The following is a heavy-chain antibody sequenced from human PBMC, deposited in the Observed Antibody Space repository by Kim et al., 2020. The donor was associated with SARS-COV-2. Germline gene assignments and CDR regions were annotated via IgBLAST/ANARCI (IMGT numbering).Heavy chain of an antibody. V-gene: IGHV4-39*01. Sequence: SETLSLTCTVSGGSISSSSYYWGWIRQPPGKGLEWIGSIYYSGSTYYNPSLKSRVTISVDTSKNQFSLKLSSVTAADTAVYYCARDNSSGGPAFDIWGQGTMVTVSS. CDR1: GGSISSSSYY. D-gene: IGHD6-19*01. CDR2: IYYSGST. CDR3: ARDNSSGGPAFDI. J-gene: IGHJ3*02.